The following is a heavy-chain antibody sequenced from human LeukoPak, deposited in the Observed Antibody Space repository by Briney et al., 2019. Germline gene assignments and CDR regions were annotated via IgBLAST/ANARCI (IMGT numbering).Heavy chain of an antibody. D-gene: IGHD3-3*01. J-gene: IGHJ6*03. CDR3: ATGGGWVPSFGVVTHIDV. V-gene: IGHV3-23*01. CDR2: ISTSSDST. Sequence: GGSLRLSCVMSGFTFSNYAMNWVRQAPGKGLEWVSDISTSSDSTYHIESVRGRFTISRDNSKNTLYLQMNSLRFEDTAVYYCATGGGWVPSFGVVTHIDVWGKGTTVTVSS. CDR1: GFTFSNYA.